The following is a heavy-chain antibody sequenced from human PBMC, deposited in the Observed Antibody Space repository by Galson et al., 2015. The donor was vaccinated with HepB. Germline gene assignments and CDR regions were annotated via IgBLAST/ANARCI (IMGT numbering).Heavy chain of an antibody. CDR2: YYSGGST. CDR3: ARGAYYEGSGSFWAWDY. J-gene: IGHJ4*02. D-gene: IGHD3-10*01. CDR1: GFIVSRYY. Sequence: SLRLSFAASGFIVSRYYMSWVRQAPGKGLEWVSVYYSGGSTYYADFVKDRFIISRDNSKNTVDLQMNGLRGEDTAVYFCARGAYYEGSGSFWAWDYWGQGTLVTVYS. V-gene: IGHV3-66*01.